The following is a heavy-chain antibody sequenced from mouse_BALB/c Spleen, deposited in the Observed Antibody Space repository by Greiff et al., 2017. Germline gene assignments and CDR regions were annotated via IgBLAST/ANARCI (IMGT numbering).Heavy chain of an antibody. V-gene: IGHV2-9*02. Sequence: QVQLKESGPGLVAPSQSLSISCTASGFSLTSYGVHWVRQPPGKGLEWLGVIWAGGSTNYNSALMSRLSISKDNSKSQVFLKMNSLQTDDTAMYYCARIEPRRDYAMDYWGQGTSVTVSS. D-gene: IGHD2-12*01. J-gene: IGHJ4*01. CDR1: GFSLTSYG. CDR2: IWAGGST. CDR3: ARIEPRRDYAMDY.